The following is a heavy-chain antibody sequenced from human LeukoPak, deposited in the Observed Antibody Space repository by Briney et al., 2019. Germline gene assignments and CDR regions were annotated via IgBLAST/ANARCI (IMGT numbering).Heavy chain of an antibody. V-gene: IGHV4-59*01. D-gene: IGHD5-18*01. CDR2: IYYTGST. J-gene: IGHJ4*02. CDR3: SRGLRSYGLN. Sequence: SETLSLTCTVSGASISSDYWTWIRQPPGKGLEWIGNIYYTGSTNYNPSLKSRVTISIATSKNQFSLKLSSVAAADTAVYYRSRGLRSYGLNWGQGTLVTVSS. CDR1: GASISSDY.